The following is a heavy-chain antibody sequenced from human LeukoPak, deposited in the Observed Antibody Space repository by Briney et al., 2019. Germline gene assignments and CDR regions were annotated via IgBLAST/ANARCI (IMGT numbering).Heavy chain of an antibody. Sequence: PGGSLRLSCAASGFILSNYAMHWVRQPAGKGLEWVSALGTAGDTFYPGSVKGRFTISRDNAKKSLFLQMSSLRAEDTAIYYRARQGTPHGNFDYWGQGTLVTVSS. CDR2: LGTAGDT. J-gene: IGHJ4*02. V-gene: IGHV3-13*01. CDR1: GFILSNYA. CDR3: ARQGTPHGNFDY. D-gene: IGHD5-24*01.